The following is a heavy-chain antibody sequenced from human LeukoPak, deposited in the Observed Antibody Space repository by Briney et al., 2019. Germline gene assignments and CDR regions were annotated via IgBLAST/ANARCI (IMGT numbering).Heavy chain of an antibody. CDR3: SRGRDRSKAGDH. Sequence: PETLSLTCDVSGGSCDDYYCSWIRQPPGKGLEWIGEIHPHGIFYYNSSLMSRVTVSIDTSKSQFSLRLTSVTAADTAIYYCSRGRDRSKAGDHWGQGSLVTVSS. J-gene: IGHJ4*02. D-gene: IGHD5-24*01. CDR2: IHPHGIF. V-gene: IGHV4-34*01. CDR1: GGSCDDYY.